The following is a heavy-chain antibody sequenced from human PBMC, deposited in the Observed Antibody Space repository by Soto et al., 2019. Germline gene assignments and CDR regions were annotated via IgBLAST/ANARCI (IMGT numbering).Heavy chain of an antibody. CDR2: INPISGGT. J-gene: IGHJ3*01. Sequence: ASVKVSCKASGYTFTDYYIHWVRQAPGQGLEWMAWINPISGGTNYAQKFQGRVTMTRDTSITTTYMELSRLTSDDTAVYYCARHSDRVTVPPSDLGFHFWGQGTMVTVSS. CDR1: GYTFTDYY. CDR3: ARHSDRVTVPPSDLGFHF. V-gene: IGHV1-2*02. D-gene: IGHD3-9*01.